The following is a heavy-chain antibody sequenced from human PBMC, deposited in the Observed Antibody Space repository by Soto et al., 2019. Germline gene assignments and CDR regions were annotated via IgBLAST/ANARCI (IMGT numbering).Heavy chain of an antibody. CDR1: GFTLSSYD. J-gene: IGHJ6*02. V-gene: IGHV3-33*01. CDR2: IWYDGSKK. D-gene: IGHD6-13*01. CDR3: ARGPAAGAFYYYYGMDV. Sequence: GGSLRLSWAASGFTLSSYDMHWVRQAPGKGLEWVAVIWYDGSKKYYADSVNGRFTISRDNSKNTLYLQMNSLRAEDTAVYYCARGPAAGAFYYYYGMDVWGQGTTVTVSS.